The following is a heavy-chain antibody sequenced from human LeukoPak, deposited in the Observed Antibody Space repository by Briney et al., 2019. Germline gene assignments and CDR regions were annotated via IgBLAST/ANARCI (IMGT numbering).Heavy chain of an antibody. D-gene: IGHD1-7*01. V-gene: IGHV1-18*01. Sequence: ASVKVSCKASGYTFTSYGISWVRQAPGQGLEWMGWISAYNGNTNYAQKLQGRVTMTTDTSTSTAYVELRSLRSDDTAVYYCARTTYNWNYAVYWGQGTLVTVSS. CDR2: ISAYNGNT. CDR1: GYTFTSYG. J-gene: IGHJ4*02. CDR3: ARTTYNWNYAVY.